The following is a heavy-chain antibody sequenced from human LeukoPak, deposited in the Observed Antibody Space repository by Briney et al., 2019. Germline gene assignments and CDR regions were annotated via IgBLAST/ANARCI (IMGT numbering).Heavy chain of an antibody. Sequence: SETLSLTCTVSGGSISSYYWRWMRQPPGKGLVWSGYIYYSGSTNYNPSLRSRVTISVDTSKKRFSQKVKPVTAAGTAVYYCASLGEMAAIDYWGQGTLVTVSS. CDR3: ASLGEMAAIDY. J-gene: IGHJ4*02. V-gene: IGHV4-59*01. D-gene: IGHD5-24*01. CDR2: IYYSGST. CDR1: GGSISSYY.